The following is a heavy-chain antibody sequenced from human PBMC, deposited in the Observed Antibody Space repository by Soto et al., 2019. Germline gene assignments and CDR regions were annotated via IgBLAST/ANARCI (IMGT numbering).Heavy chain of an antibody. CDR2: IIPYYNTL. D-gene: IGHD6-13*01. J-gene: IGHJ5*01. CDR3: ASGASRWYAYWFDS. Sequence: QAQVVQSGAEVRKPGSSVKLSCKASEGTFNSYAIAWVRQAPGQGLEWMGGIIPYYNTLDYAQTLQDRLTITADDSTNTVYMELSSLRSDDTAVYFCASGASRWYAYWFDSWAQGTLVTVSS. CDR1: EGTFNSYA. V-gene: IGHV1-69*01.